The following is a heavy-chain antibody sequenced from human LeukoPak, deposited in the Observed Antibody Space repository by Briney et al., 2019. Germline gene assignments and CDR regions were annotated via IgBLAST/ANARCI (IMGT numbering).Heavy chain of an antibody. J-gene: IGHJ4*02. Sequence: ASVKVSCKASGYTFTSYGTSWVRQAPGQGLEWMGWISAYNGNTNYAQKLQGRVTMTTDTSTSTAYMELRSLRSDDTAVYYCARDPLWGYYGSGSYGDYWGQGTLVTVSS. CDR3: ARDPLWGYYGSGSYGDY. D-gene: IGHD3-10*01. V-gene: IGHV1-18*01. CDR1: GYTFTSYG. CDR2: ISAYNGNT.